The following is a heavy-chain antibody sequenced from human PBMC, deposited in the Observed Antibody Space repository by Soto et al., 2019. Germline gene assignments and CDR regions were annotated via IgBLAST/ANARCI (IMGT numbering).Heavy chain of an antibody. CDR3: AHSIYHHDRSGYGSKWFDP. CDR1: GFSLTTSGVG. J-gene: IGHJ5*02. Sequence: QITLKESGPTLVKPTQTLTLTCTFSGFSLTTSGVGVGWIRQPPGKALEWLALIYWYDDKRYSPSLKSRLTITKDTSKNQVVLTMTNMDPVDTATYYCAHSIYHHDRSGYGSKWFDPWGQGTLVTVSS. CDR2: IYWYDDK. D-gene: IGHD3-22*01. V-gene: IGHV2-5*01.